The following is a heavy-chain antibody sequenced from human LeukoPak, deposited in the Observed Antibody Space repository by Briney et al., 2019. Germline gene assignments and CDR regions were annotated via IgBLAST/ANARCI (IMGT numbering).Heavy chain of an antibody. Sequence: PSETLSLTCTVSGVSVSSSDYYWSWIRQPPGKGLEWIGYIYYTGSTNYNPSLKSRVTISADTSKNQFSLRLSSVTAADTAVYYCARTSGSYYLSPDYWGQGTLVTVSS. CDR1: GVSVSSSDYY. J-gene: IGHJ4*02. V-gene: IGHV4-61*08. CDR3: ARTSGSYYLSPDY. D-gene: IGHD1-26*01. CDR2: IYYTGST.